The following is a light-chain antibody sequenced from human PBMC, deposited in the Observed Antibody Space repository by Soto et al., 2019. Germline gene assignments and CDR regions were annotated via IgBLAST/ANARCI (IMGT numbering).Light chain of an antibody. V-gene: IGKV1-33*01. CDR3: QHYEYLHLS. CDR1: QDISNF. Sequence: DIQMTQSPSSLSASVGDRVTITCQASQDISNFFNWYQQKPGKAPKLLIYDASNLETGVPSRFSGSGSGTDFTFTITSLLPEDIPPYYYQHYEYLHLSFGGGTKVLIK. CDR2: DAS. J-gene: IGKJ4*01.